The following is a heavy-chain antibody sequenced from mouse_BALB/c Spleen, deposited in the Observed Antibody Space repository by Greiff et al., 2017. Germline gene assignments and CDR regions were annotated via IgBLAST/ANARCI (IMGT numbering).Heavy chain of an antibody. CDR1: GFTFSSFG. D-gene: IGHD2-14*01. J-gene: IGHJ4*01. Sequence: EVQLVESGGGLVQPGGSRKLSCAASGFTFSSFGMHWVRQAPEKGLEWVAYISSGSSTIYYADTVKGRFTISRDNPKNTLFLQMTSLRSEDTAMYYCARSGYYRYEYYAMDYWGQGTSVTVSS. CDR3: ARSGYYRYEYYAMDY. CDR2: ISSGSSTI. V-gene: IGHV5-17*02.